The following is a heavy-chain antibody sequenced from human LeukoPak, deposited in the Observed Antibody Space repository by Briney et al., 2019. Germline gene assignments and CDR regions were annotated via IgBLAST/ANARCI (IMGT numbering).Heavy chain of an antibody. CDR1: GFTFSSYE. CDR2: ISSSGSTI. J-gene: IGHJ3*02. CDR3: ARESAFDI. V-gene: IGHV3-48*03. Sequence: GGSLRLSCAASGFTFSSYEMNWVRRAPGKGLEWVSYISSSGSTIDYADSVKGRFTISRDNAKNSLFLQMNSLRAEDTAVYYCARESAFDIWGQGTMVTVSS.